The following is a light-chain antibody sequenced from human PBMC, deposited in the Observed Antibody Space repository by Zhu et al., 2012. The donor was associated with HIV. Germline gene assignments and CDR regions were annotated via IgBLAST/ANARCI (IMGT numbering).Light chain of an antibody. CDR3: QQYGSSLPWT. V-gene: IGKV3-20*01. CDR2: GPS. CDR1: DNIGNRY. Sequence: EIVLTQSPGTLSLSPGERATLSCRASDNIGNRYLAWYQQKPGQALRLLIYGPSNRATGIPDEVQSAVGLGQTFTLTISRLEPEDFAVYYCQQYGSSLPWTFGQGTTVEIK. J-gene: IGKJ1*01.